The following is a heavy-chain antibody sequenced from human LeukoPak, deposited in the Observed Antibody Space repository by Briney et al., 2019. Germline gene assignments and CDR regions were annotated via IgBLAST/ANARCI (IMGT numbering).Heavy chain of an antibody. Sequence: PSETLSLTCTVSGGSIIRSDYYWGWIRQPPGKGLEWFGSIYYSGSTYYNPSLKSRVTISVDTSKNQFSLQLNSVTAADTAIYYCAREVSSADYYHYYGMDVWGQGTSVTVSS. CDR1: GGSIIRSDYY. CDR2: IYYSGST. J-gene: IGHJ6*02. V-gene: IGHV4-39*01. D-gene: IGHD2-2*01. CDR3: AREVSSADYYHYYGMDV.